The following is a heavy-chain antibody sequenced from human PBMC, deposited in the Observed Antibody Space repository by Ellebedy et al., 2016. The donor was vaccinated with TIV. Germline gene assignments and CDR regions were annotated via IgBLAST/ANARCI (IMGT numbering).Heavy chain of an antibody. CDR1: GYSFTSYW. CDR2: IDPSDSYT. J-gene: IGHJ3*02. V-gene: IGHV5-10-1*01. CDR3: ARETTVVTQDAFDI. Sequence: ASVKVSCKGSGYSFTSYWIYWVRQMPGKGLEWMGRIDPSDSYTNYSPSFQGHVTISADKSISTAYLQWSSLKASDTAMYYCARETTVVTQDAFDIWGQGTMVTVSS. D-gene: IGHD4-23*01.